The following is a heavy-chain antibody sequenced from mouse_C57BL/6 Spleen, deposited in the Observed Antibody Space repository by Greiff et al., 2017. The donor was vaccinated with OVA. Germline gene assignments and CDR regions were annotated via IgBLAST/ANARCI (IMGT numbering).Heavy chain of an antibody. CDR3: TRGRDGPHFAY. D-gene: IGHD2-3*01. V-gene: IGHV1-15*01. Sequence: LVESGAELVRPGASVTLSCKASGYTFTDYEMHWVKQTPVHGLEWIGAIDPETGGTAYNQKFKGKAILTADKSSSTAYMELRSLTSEDSAVYYCTRGRDGPHFAYWGQGTLVTVSA. CDR2: IDPETGGT. CDR1: GYTFTDYE. J-gene: IGHJ3*01.